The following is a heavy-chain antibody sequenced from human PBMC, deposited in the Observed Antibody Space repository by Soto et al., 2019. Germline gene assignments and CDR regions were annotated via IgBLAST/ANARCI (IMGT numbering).Heavy chain of an antibody. Sequence: VQLVESGGGVVQPGRSLRLSCAASGFTFSSYGMHWVRQAPGKGLEWVAVIWYDGSNKYYADSVKGRFTISRDNSKYTLYLQMNSMRAEDTAVDYCARGTTWIDYWGQGTLVTVSS. CDR3: ARGTTWIDY. CDR1: GFTFSSYG. J-gene: IGHJ4*02. V-gene: IGHV3-33*01. CDR2: IWYDGSNK. D-gene: IGHD5-12*01.